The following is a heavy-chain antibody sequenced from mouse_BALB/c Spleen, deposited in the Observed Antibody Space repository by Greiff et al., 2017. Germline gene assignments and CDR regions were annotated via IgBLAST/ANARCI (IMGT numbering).Heavy chain of an antibody. J-gene: IGHJ3*01. D-gene: IGHD2-1*01. Sequence: EVKVVESGGGLVQPGGSLKLSCAASGFTFSSYGMSWVRQTPDKRLELVATINSNGGSTYYPDSVKGRFTISRDNAKNTLYLQMSSLKSEDTAMYYCARDGNYGGFAYWGQGTLVTVSA. CDR3: ARDGNYGGFAY. V-gene: IGHV5-6-3*01. CDR2: INSNGGST. CDR1: GFTFSSYG.